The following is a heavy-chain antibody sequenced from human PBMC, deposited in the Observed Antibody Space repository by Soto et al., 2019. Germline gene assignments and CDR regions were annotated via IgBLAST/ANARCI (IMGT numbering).Heavy chain of an antibody. CDR2: IIPIFGTA. CDR3: ARALYYYDSSGPFDY. J-gene: IGHJ4*02. V-gene: IGHV1-69*13. Sequence: SVKVSCKASGGTFSSYAISWVRQAPGQGLEWMGGIIPIFGTANYAQKFQGRVTITADESTSTAYMELSSLRSEDTAVYYCARALYYYDSSGPFDYWGQGTLVTVSS. CDR1: GGTFSSYA. D-gene: IGHD3-22*01.